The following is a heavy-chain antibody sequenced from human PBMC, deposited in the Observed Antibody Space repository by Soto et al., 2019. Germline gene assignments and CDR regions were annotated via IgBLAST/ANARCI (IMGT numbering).Heavy chain of an antibody. Sequence: QVQLQESGPGLVKPSQTLSLTCTVSGGSISSGGHYWSWIRQHPGKGLEWIGYISYSGSTYYNPSLESRITISVDTSKNQFSLKLSSVTAADTAVYYCARDALSRDSIWGQGTLVTVSS. D-gene: IGHD3-22*01. CDR3: ARDALSRDSI. CDR1: GGSISSGGHY. J-gene: IGHJ4*02. V-gene: IGHV4-31*03. CDR2: ISYSGST.